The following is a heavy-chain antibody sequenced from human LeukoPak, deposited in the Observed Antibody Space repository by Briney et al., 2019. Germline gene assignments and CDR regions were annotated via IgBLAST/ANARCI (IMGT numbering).Heavy chain of an antibody. Sequence: GSLRLPCAASGFTFSSYAMSRVRHAPGKGLEWVSVISGSGGSTYYADSVKGRFTISRDNSKNTLYLQMNSLRAEDTAVYYCAKEGSFGELIFDYWGQGTLVTVSS. J-gene: IGHJ4*02. V-gene: IGHV3-23*01. CDR3: AKEGSFGELIFDY. CDR2: ISGSGGST. D-gene: IGHD3-10*01. CDR1: GFTFSSYA.